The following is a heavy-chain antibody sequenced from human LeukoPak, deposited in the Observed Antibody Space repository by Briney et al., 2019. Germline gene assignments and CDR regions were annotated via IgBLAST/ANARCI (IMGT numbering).Heavy chain of an antibody. CDR1: GFTFSSYA. Sequence: PGRSLRLSCAASGFTFSSYAMHWVRQAPGKGLEWVAVISYDGSNKYYADSVKGRFTISRDNSKNTLYLQMNSLRAGDTAVYYCARSLLFRVGELSTAIDYWGQGTLVTVSS. CDR3: ARSLLFRVGELSTAIDY. V-gene: IGHV3-30*04. D-gene: IGHD3-10*01. J-gene: IGHJ4*02. CDR2: ISYDGSNK.